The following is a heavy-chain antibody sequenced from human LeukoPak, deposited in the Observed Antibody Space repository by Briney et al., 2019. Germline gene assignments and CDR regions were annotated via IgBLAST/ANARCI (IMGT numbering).Heavy chain of an antibody. J-gene: IGHJ6*03. CDR1: GFSVSSSYA. D-gene: IGHD1-26*01. Sequence: PGGSLRLSCAASGFSVSSSYAMSWVRQAPGKGLEWVSGISGSGGSTYYADSVKGRFTISRDNSKKTLYLQMNSLRAEDTAVYYCAKDSKIVGPTFRSYHYMDVWGKGTTVTVSS. CDR3: AKDSKIVGPTFRSYHYMDV. CDR2: ISGSGGST. V-gene: IGHV3-23*01.